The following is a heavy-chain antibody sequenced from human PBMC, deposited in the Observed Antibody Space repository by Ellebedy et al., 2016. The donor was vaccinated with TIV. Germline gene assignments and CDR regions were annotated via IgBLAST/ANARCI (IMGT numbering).Heavy chain of an antibody. D-gene: IGHD3-22*01. CDR1: GGSISNVW. CDR3: ARYYCGSSACYYLDY. Sequence: MPLETLSLTCSVSGGSISNVWWTWIRQPPGRGLEWIGDILYTGSTNYNPSLKGRVTMSVDTTTNQFSLKLRSVTAADTALYYCARYYCGSSACYYLDYWGRGTLVTVSS. CDR2: ILYTGST. V-gene: IGHV4-59*08. J-gene: IGHJ4*02.